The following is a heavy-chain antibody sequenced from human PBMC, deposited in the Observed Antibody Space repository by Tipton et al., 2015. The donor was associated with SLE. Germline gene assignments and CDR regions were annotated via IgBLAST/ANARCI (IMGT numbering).Heavy chain of an antibody. J-gene: IGHJ4*02. D-gene: IGHD4-17*01. V-gene: IGHV3-21*03. CDR1: GFTFRSYN. Sequence: GSLRLSCAASGFTFRSYNMNWVRQAPGKGLEWVSCIRSNGYIYYADSVKGRFTISRDNAKNSLYLQMNSLRGEDTAVYYCARADDYEDRYYFDYWGQGTPVTVSS. CDR2: IRSNGYI. CDR3: ARADDYEDRYYFDY.